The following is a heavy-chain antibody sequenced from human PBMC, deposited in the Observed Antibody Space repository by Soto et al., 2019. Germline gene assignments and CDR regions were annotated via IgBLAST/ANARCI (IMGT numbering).Heavy chain of an antibody. D-gene: IGHD2-15*01. CDR1: GYTVTSYV. CDR3: ARDGYCSGGSCYPRWFDP. Sequence: ASVKVSCKASGYTVTSYVISGVRQAPGQGLEWMGWISAYNGNTNYAQKLQGRVTMTTDTSTSTAYMELRSLRSDDTAVYYCARDGYCSGGSCYPRWFDPWGQGTLVTVSS. J-gene: IGHJ5*02. V-gene: IGHV1-18*01. CDR2: ISAYNGNT.